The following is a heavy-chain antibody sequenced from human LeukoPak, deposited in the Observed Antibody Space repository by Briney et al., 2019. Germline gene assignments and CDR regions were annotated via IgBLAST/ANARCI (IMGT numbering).Heavy chain of an antibody. CDR1: GFPFSSYW. J-gene: IGHJ4*02. D-gene: IGHD3-16*01. V-gene: IGHV3-7*01. CDR3: AKGLPLGY. CDR2: IKQDGGET. Sequence: GGSLRLSCAASGFPFSSYWMAWVRQAPGKGLEWVASIKQDGGETFYVDSVKGRFTISRDNAKNSLYLQMNSLRAEDTAVYYCAKGLPLGYWGQGTLVTVSS.